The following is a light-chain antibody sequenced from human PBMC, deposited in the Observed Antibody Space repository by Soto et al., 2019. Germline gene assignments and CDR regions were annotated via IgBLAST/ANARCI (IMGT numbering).Light chain of an antibody. CDR3: AAWDDNLSGLYV. V-gene: IGLV1-47*01. CDR1: ASTIGRNY. Sequence: QSVLTQSPSASGTPGQRVTISCSGSASTIGRNYVYWYQQLPGTAPKLLIYRNSQRPSGVPDRFSGSKSGTLASLAISGLRSEDEADYYCAAWDDNLSGLYVFGAGTKVTVL. J-gene: IGLJ1*01. CDR2: RNS.